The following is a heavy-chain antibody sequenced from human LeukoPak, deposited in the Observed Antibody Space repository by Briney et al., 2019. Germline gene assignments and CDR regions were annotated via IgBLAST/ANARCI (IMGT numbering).Heavy chain of an antibody. CDR1: GGSFSSYY. CDR2: INHSGST. V-gene: IGHV4-34*01. Sequence: PSETLSLTCAVYGGSFSSYYWSCIRQPPGKGLEWIGEINHSGSTNYNPSLKSRVTISVDTSKNQFSLKLSSVTAADTAVYYCARGSRGLPYYFDYWGQGTLVTVSS. J-gene: IGHJ4*02. D-gene: IGHD3-10*01. CDR3: ARGSRGLPYYFDY.